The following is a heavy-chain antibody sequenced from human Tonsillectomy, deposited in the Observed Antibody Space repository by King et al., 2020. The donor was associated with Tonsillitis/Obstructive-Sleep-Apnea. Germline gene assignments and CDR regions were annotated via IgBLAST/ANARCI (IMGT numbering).Heavy chain of an antibody. CDR3: ARGMVVATFYLYYMDV. V-gene: IGHV4-34*01. CDR2: INHSGST. CDR1: GGSFSAYY. D-gene: IGHD2-15*01. J-gene: IGHJ6*03. Sequence: VQLQQWGAGLLKPSETLSLTCAVYGGSFSAYYWSWIRQPPGKGLEWIGEINHSGSTNYNPSLKSRVTMSVDTSKNQFSLNLSSVTAADTAVYYCARGMVVATFYLYYMDVWGKGTTVTVSS.